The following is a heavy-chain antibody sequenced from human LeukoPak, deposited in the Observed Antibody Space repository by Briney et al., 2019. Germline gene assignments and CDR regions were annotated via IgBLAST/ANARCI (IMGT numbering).Heavy chain of an antibody. D-gene: IGHD2-2*02. CDR3: ARDHLVPAAISYYYGMDV. CDR1: GGSISSYY. J-gene: IGHJ6*02. Sequence: PSETLSLTCTVSGGSISSYYWSWIRQPAGKGLEWIGRIYTSGSTNYNPSLKSRVTMSVDTSKNQFSLKLSSVTAADTAVYYCARDHLVPAAISYYYGMDVWGQGTTVTVSS. V-gene: IGHV4-4*07. CDR2: IYTSGST.